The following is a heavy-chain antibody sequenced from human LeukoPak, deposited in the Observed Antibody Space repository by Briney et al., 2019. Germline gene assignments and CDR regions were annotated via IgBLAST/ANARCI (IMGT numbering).Heavy chain of an antibody. V-gene: IGHV3-21*01. CDR2: ISSSSSYI. CDR1: GFTFSSYS. CDR3: ARCPDIVVVPAAIPYYYYMDV. Sequence: PGGSLRLSCAASGFTFSSYSMNWVRQAPGKGLEWVSSISSSSSYIYYADSVKGRFTISRDNAKNSLYLQMNSLRAEDTAVYYCARCPDIVVVPAAIPYYYYMDVWGKGTTVTVSS. D-gene: IGHD2-2*01. J-gene: IGHJ6*03.